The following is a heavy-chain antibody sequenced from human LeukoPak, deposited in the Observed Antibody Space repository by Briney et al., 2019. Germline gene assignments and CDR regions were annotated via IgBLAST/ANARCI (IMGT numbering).Heavy chain of an antibody. CDR3: AKEMGSSWYYFDY. D-gene: IGHD6-13*01. V-gene: IGHV3-30*02. J-gene: IGHJ4*02. CDR1: GFTFSSHG. CDR2: IQYDGNNK. Sequence: GGSLRLSCAASGFTFSSHGIHWVRQAPGKGLEWVAFIQYDGNNKFYADSVKGRFAISRDNSKNTLSLQMNSLRVEDTAVYYCAKEMGSSWYYFDYWGQGTLVTVSS.